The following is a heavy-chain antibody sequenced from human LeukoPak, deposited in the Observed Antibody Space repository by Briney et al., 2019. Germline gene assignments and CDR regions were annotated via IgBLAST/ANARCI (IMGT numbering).Heavy chain of an antibody. Sequence: GGSLRLSCAASGFTFSSYAMHWVRQAPGKGLEWVANIKQDGSEKYYVDSVKGRFTISRDNAKNSLYLQMNSLRAEDTAVYYCARATVVGLTNWFDPWGQGTLVTVSS. D-gene: IGHD2-2*01. CDR3: ARATVVGLTNWFDP. CDR2: IKQDGSEK. J-gene: IGHJ5*02. CDR1: GFTFSSYA. V-gene: IGHV3-7*01.